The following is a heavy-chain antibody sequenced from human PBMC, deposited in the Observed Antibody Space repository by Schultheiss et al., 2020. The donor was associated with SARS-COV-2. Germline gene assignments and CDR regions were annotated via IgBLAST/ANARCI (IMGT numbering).Heavy chain of an antibody. D-gene: IGHD4-17*01. CDR1: GGSFSDYY. V-gene: IGHV4-34*01. CDR2: INNSGKT. CDR3: AREMTRLTEWFDT. J-gene: IGHJ5*02. Sequence: SETLSLTCAVYGGSFSDYYWSWIRQPPGKGLEWIGEINNSGKTNYNPSLKSRVTISIDTSKNQFSLKLRSVTAADTALYYCAREMTRLTEWFDTWGQGTLVTVSS.